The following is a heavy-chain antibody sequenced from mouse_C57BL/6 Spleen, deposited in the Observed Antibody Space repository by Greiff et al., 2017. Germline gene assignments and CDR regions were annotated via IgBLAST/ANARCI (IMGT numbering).Heavy chain of an antibody. J-gene: IGHJ3*01. CDR1: GYTFTSYG. CDR3: ARGRITTVVATEGIAY. CDR2: IYPRSGNT. V-gene: IGHV1-81*01. D-gene: IGHD1-1*01. Sequence: QVQLQQSGAELARPGASVKLSCKASGYTFTSYGISWVKQRTGQGLEWIGEIYPRSGNTYYNEKFKGKATLTADKSSSTAYMELRSLTSEDSAVYFCARGRITTVVATEGIAYWGQGTLVTVSA.